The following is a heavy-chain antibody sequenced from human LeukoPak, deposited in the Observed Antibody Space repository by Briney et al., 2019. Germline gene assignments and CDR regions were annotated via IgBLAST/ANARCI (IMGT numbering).Heavy chain of an antibody. CDR3: ARPRGMATSMFHFDY. J-gene: IGHJ4*02. V-gene: IGHV5-51*01. CDR1: GYSFTSYW. D-gene: IGHD5-24*01. Sequence: GESLQISCKGSGYSFTSYWIGWVRQMPGKGLEWMGIIYPGDSDTRYSPSFQGQVTISADKSISTAYLQWSSLKASDTAMYYCARPRGMATSMFHFDYWGQGTLVTVSS. CDR2: IYPGDSDT.